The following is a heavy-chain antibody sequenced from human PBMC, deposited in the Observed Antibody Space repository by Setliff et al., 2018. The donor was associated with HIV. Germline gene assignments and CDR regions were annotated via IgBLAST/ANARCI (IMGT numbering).Heavy chain of an antibody. D-gene: IGHD3-22*01. V-gene: IGHV4-38-2*01. CDR1: GGFFSGYY. J-gene: IGHJ1*01. CDR2: IHDSGRT. Sequence: SETLSLTCDVSGGFFSGYYWGWIRQPPGKGLEWIGSIHDSGRTYYNPSLKSRVTVSVDTSKNQFSLKLSSVTAADTAVYYCARAGYYGSTSYWEYFQHWGQGTLVTVSS. CDR3: ARAGYYGSTSYWEYFQH.